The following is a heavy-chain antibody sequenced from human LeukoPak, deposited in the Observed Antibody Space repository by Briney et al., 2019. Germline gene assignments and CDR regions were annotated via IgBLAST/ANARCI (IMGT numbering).Heavy chain of an antibody. Sequence: AGGSLRLSCAASGFTFSSYSMKWVRQAPGKGLEWVSSISSSSSYIYYADSVKGRFTISRDNAKNSLYMQMNTLRAEDTAVYYCARLGGYSKSFDYWGQGTLVTVSS. D-gene: IGHD4-11*01. V-gene: IGHV3-21*01. CDR2: ISSSSSYI. CDR3: ARLGGYSKSFDY. CDR1: GFTFSSYS. J-gene: IGHJ4*02.